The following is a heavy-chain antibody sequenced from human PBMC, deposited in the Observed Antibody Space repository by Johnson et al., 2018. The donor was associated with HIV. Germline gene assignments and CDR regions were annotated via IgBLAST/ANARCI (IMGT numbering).Heavy chain of an antibody. J-gene: IGHJ3*02. V-gene: IGHV3-30-3*01. CDR2: ISFDGNTR. CDR1: GFPFSSYA. Sequence: QMQLVESGGGVVQPGRSLRLSCAASGFPFSSYAMHWVRQAPGRGLEWVALISFDGNTRFFGDSMKGRFTISRDNSNNTLYLQMNSLRAEDAAVYYCARELGEDDYYDGGGDAFDIWGQGTMVTVSS. D-gene: IGHD3-22*01. CDR3: ARELGEDDYYDGGGDAFDI.